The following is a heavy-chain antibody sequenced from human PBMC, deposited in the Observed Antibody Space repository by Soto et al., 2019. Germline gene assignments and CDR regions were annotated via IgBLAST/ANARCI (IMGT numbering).Heavy chain of an antibody. CDR1: GFIFTNFW. D-gene: IGHD6-13*01. CDR3: AKDSWYFDL. V-gene: IGHV3-74*01. Sequence: QAGGSLRLSCEASGFIFTNFWMHWVRQVPGKGLVWVSRIDTSGSSTSYADSVKGRFTISRDNAKNTVSLQMNSLRAEDTGVYYCAKDSWYFDLWSQVSLVTVCS. CDR2: IDTSGSST. J-gene: IGHJ4*02.